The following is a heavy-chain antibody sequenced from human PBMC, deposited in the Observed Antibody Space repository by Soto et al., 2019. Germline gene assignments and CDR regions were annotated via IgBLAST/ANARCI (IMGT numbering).Heavy chain of an antibody. CDR1: GFTFSSYS. CDR3: ERDQDGYTPHFDY. CDR2: ISSSSSYI. V-gene: IGHV3-21*01. J-gene: IGHJ4*02. Sequence: XGSLRLSCAASGFTFSSYSMNWVRQAPGKGLEWVSSISSSSSYIYYADSVKGRFTISRDNAKNSLYLQMNSLRAEDTAVYYCERDQDGYTPHFDYWGQGTLVTVSS. D-gene: IGHD5-12*01.